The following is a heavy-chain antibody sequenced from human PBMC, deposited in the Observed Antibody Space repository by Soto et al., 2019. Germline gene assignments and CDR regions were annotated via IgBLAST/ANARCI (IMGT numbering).Heavy chain of an antibody. J-gene: IGHJ4*02. D-gene: IGHD3-16*01. Sequence: EVQLLESGGGLVQPGGSLRLSCAASGFTFSSYAMSWVRQAPGKGLEWVSAISGSGGGAYYADSVKGRFTIPRDNSKNTLYLQMHSLGPEDTAVYYCAVPLRNWGQGTLVTVSS. CDR1: GFTFSSYA. CDR2: ISGSGGGA. V-gene: IGHV3-23*01. CDR3: AVPLRN.